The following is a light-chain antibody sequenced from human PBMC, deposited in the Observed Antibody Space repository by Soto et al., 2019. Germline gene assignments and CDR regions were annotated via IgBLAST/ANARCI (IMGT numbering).Light chain of an antibody. CDR2: DVS. J-gene: IGLJ1*01. Sequence: QSVLTQPRSVSGAPGQSVTISCTGTSSDVGGDNYVSWYQQHPDKAPKLIIYDVSNRPSGVPDRFSGSKSGNTASLTISGLQAEDEDDYYCCAYAGSYSYVFGTGTKLTVL. CDR1: SSDVGGDNY. CDR3: CAYAGSYSYV. V-gene: IGLV2-11*01.